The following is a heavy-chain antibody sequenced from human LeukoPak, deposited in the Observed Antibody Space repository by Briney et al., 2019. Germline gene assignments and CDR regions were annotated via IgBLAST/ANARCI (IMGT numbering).Heavy chain of an antibody. V-gene: IGHV4-39*01. CDR3: ARLGRFWEMSSWFDP. CDR2: IYYSRTT. CDR1: GDSISSSTYF. J-gene: IGHJ5*02. D-gene: IGHD3-10*01. Sequence: SETLSLTCTFSGDSISSSTYFWGWIRQPRGKGLEWIGSIYYSRTTYYNPSLRSRVTISVDTSESQFSLKLSSVTPTYTAVYYCARLGRFWEMSSWFDPWGQGTLVTVSS.